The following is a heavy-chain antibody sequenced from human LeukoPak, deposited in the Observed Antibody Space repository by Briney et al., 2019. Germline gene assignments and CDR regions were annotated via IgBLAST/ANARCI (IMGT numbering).Heavy chain of an antibody. CDR3: AKDPTS. CDR2: ISGSGSDI. J-gene: IGHJ5*02. Sequence: GGSLRLSCVVSGFIISVSEFSISDSYMTWIRQTPGKGLEWLAYISGSGSDIYFADSVKGRFTISRDNSKNTLYLQMNSLRAEDTAVYYCAKDPTSWGQGTLVTVSS. V-gene: IGHV3-11*01. CDR1: GFIISVSEFSISDSY.